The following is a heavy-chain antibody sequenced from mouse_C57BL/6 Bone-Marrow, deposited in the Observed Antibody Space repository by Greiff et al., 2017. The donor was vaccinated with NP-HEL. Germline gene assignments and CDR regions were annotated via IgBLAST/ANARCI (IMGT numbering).Heavy chain of an antibody. D-gene: IGHD2-1*01. CDR3: ASHYYYDYEAMDY. V-gene: IGHV5-6*01. CDR1: GFTFSSYG. CDR2: ISSAGSYT. Sequence: EVQLVESGGDLVKPGGSLKLSCAASGFTFSSYGMSWVRQTPDKRLEWVATISSAGSYTYYPDSVKGRFTISRDNAKNPLYLQMSSLKSEDTAMYYCASHYYYDYEAMDYWGQGTSVTVSS. J-gene: IGHJ4*01.